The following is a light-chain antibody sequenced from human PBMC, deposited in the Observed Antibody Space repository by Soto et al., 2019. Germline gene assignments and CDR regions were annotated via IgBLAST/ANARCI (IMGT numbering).Light chain of an antibody. CDR2: EVS. CDR1: SSDVGAYNF. V-gene: IGLV2-14*01. J-gene: IGLJ1*01. CDR3: SSYSISTAYL. Sequence: QSALTQPASVSGSPGQSITISCSGTSSDVGAYNFVSWYQVHPGRAPKLMVFEVSNRPSGVSYRFSGSKSGNTASLTISGLQAEDEADYFCSSYSISTAYLFGTGTKVTVL.